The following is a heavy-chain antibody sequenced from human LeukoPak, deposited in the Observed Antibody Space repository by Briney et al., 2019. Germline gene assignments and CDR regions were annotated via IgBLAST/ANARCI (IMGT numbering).Heavy chain of an antibody. J-gene: IGHJ6*03. Sequence: PGGSLRLSCAASGFTFSSYAMSWVRQAPGKGLEWVSAISGSGGSTYYADSVKGRFTISRDNSKNTLYLQMNSLRAEDTAVYYCAKDGKPTMTADYYYYYMDVWGKGTTVTISS. V-gene: IGHV3-23*01. CDR1: GFTFSSYA. D-gene: IGHD1-1*01. CDR2: ISGSGGST. CDR3: AKDGKPTMTADYYYYYMDV.